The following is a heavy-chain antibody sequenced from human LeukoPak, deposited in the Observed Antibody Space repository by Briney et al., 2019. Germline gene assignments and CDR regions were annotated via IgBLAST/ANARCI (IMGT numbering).Heavy chain of an antibody. J-gene: IGHJ1*01. V-gene: IGHV4-59*01. CDR3: ARAPAGSIEYFQH. D-gene: IGHD1-26*01. CDR1: SGSISSYY. Sequence: SETLSLTCIVSSGSISSYYWSWIRQPPGKGLEWIGDVFYSGNTNYNPSLKSRVTISVDTSQNHLSLKLSSVTAADTAVYYCARAPAGSIEYFQHWGQGTLVIVSS. CDR2: VFYSGNT.